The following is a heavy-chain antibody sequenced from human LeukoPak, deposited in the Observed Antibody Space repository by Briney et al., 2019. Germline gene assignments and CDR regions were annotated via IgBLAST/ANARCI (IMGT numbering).Heavy chain of an antibody. CDR2: ITSTSSYI. J-gene: IGHJ4*02. Sequence: GGSLRLSCAASGFTFSNYNMNWVRQAPGKGLEWISSITSTSSYIYYADSVRGRFTISRDNAKNSLYLQMNSLRAEDTAVYYCARDRGYSSSWLDYWGQGTLVTVSS. D-gene: IGHD6-13*01. CDR1: GFTFSNYN. V-gene: IGHV3-21*01. CDR3: ARDRGYSSSWLDY.